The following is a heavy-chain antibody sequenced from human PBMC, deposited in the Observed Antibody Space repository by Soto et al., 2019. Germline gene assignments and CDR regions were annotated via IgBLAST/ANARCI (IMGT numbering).Heavy chain of an antibody. CDR1: GFTFRSYA. D-gene: IGHD6-6*01. CDR2: ISGSGGST. J-gene: IGHJ6*02. CDR3: AKSRGHIAARPYQYYYYGMDV. Sequence: GGSLRLSCAASGFTFRSYAMTWVRQAPGKGLEWVSAISGSGGSTYYADSVKGRFTISRDNSKNTLYLQMNSLRAEDTAVYYCAKSRGHIAARPYQYYYYGMDVWGQGTTVTVSS. V-gene: IGHV3-23*01.